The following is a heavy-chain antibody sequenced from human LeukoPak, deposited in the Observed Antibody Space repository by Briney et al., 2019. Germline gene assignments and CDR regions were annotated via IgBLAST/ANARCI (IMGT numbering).Heavy chain of an antibody. CDR2: IYYSGST. V-gene: IGHV4-30-4*08. D-gene: IGHD3-10*01. J-gene: IGHJ4*02. CDR1: GGSISSSSYY. Sequence: SETLSLTCTVSGGSISSSSYYWGWIRQPPGKGLEWIGYIYYSGSTYYNPSLKSRVTISVDTSKNQFSLKLSSVTAADTAVYYCARGAFGDYVDHWGQGTLVTVSS. CDR3: ARGAFGDYVDH.